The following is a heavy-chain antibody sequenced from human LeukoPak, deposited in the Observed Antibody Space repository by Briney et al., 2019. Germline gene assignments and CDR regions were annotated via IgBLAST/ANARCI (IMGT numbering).Heavy chain of an antibody. Sequence: ASVKVSCKASGGTFSSYAISWVRQAPGQGLEWMGRIIPILGIANYAQKFQGRVTITADKSTSTAYMELSSLRSEDTAVYYCARVYGSGGSDYWGQGTLVTVSS. CDR2: IIPILGIA. V-gene: IGHV1-69*04. D-gene: IGHD3-10*01. CDR3: ARVYGSGGSDY. CDR1: GGTFSSYA. J-gene: IGHJ4*02.